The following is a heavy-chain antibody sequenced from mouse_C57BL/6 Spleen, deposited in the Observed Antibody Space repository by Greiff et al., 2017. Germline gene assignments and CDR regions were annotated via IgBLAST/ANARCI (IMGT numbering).Heavy chain of an antibody. J-gene: IGHJ4*01. D-gene: IGHD2-5*01. V-gene: IGHV1-69*01. CDR1: GYTFTSYW. Sequence: QVHVKQPGAELVMPGASVKLSCKASGYTFTSYWMHWVKQRPGQGLEWIGEIDPSDSYTNYNQKFKGKSTLTVDKSSSTAYMQLSSLTSEDSAVYYCARSSNYNYYAMDYWGQGTSVTVSS. CDR2: IDPSDSYT. CDR3: ARSSNYNYYAMDY.